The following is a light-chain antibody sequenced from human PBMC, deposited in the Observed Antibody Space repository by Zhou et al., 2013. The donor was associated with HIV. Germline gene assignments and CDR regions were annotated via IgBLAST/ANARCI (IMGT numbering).Light chain of an antibody. CDR3: QQANTFPWT. J-gene: IGKJ1*01. CDR1: QNINNW. CDR2: AAS. V-gene: IGKV1-12*01. Sequence: DILMTQSPSTLSASVGDRVNITCRASQNINNWLAWYQQKPGKAPKLLIYAASSLQSGVPSRFSGSGSGTDFTLTISSLQPEDFATYYCQQANTFPWTFGQGTKVEIK.